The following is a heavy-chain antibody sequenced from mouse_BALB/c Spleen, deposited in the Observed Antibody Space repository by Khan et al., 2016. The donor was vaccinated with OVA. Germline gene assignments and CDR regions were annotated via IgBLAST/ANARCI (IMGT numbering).Heavy chain of an antibody. V-gene: IGHV1S29*02. J-gene: IGHJ4*01. CDR1: GYTFTDYN. Sequence: VRLQQSGPELVKPGASVKISCKASGYTFTDYNMHWVKQSHGKSLEWIGYIYPYNGGTGYNQKFKSKATLTVDNSSSTAYMELRSLTSEDSAVYYCARCYDGYLYYYAMDYWGQGTSVTVSS. D-gene: IGHD2-3*01. CDR2: IYPYNGGT. CDR3: ARCYDGYLYYYAMDY.